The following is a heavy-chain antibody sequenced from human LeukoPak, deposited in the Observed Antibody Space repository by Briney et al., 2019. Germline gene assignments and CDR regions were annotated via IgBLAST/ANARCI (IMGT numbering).Heavy chain of an antibody. CDR3: ARDHNWSFDY. CDR2: ISSDGSTI. J-gene: IGHJ4*02. V-gene: IGHV3-48*04. D-gene: IGHD1-20*01. Sequence: GGSLRLSCAASEFTFSSYSMNWVRQAPGKGLEWVSYISSDGSTIYYADSVKGRFTISRDNAKNSLYLQMNSLRAEDTAVYYCARDHNWSFDYWGQGILVTVSS. CDR1: EFTFSSYS.